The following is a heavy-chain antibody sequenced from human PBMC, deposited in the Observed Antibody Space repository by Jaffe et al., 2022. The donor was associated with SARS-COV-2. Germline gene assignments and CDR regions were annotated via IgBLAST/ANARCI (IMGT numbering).Heavy chain of an antibody. CDR1: GFTFSTYG. J-gene: IGHJ4*02. D-gene: IGHD3-22*01. CDR3: ARGEYYDSSGPPGY. Sequence: EVQLVESGGGLVKPGGSLRLSCAASGFTFSTYGMNWVRQAPGKGLEWVSSISSSGSYIFYADSVKGRFTISRDNAENSLYLQMNSLRAEDTAVYYCARGEYYDSSGPPGYWGQGTLVTVSS. V-gene: IGHV3-21*02. CDR2: ISSSGSYI.